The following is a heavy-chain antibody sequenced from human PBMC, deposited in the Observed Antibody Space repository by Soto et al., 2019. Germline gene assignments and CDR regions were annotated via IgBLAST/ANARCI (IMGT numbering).Heavy chain of an antibody. D-gene: IGHD3-3*01. CDR3: ARDGVAHALDY. J-gene: IGHJ4*02. Sequence: PSETLSLTCAVYGGSFSGYYWSWIRQPPGKGLEWIGEINHSGSTNYNPSLKSRVTISVDTSKNQFSLKLSSVTAADTAVYYCARDGVAHALDYWGQGTLVTVSS. CDR1: GGSFSGYY. CDR2: INHSGST. V-gene: IGHV4-34*01.